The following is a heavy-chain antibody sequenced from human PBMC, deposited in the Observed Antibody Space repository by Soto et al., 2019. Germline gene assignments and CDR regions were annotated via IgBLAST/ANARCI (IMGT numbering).Heavy chain of an antibody. V-gene: IGHV1-2*02. CDR2: TNATGGGL. J-gene: IGHJ3*02. Sequence: GAPAKPSSKASGDTNTGYYMQWARPAPEQGLEGMGWTNATGGGLNYAQRFQGGATMTGDTATSTAYMELGRLRTDDTAGYYGARGTLNIEVVPAAPMGGVFDIWGQGTMVTVSS. CDR3: ARGTLNIEVVPAAPMGGVFDI. CDR1: GDTNTGYY. D-gene: IGHD2-2*01.